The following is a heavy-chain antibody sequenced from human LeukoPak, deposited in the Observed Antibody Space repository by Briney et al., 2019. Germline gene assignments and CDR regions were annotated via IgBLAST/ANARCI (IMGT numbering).Heavy chain of an antibody. D-gene: IGHD6-19*01. Sequence: PGGSVRLSCAASGFSFSDYSMNWVRQAPGKGLEWVSSINCKPTSSYHEKSVKGRVTIFRDNAKNSLFLQMNSLRPEDTAVYYCVRVDSSGWYHNDHWGQGTLVSVSS. CDR3: VRVDSSGWYHNDH. CDR2: INCKPTSS. V-gene: IGHV3-21*01. J-gene: IGHJ4*02. CDR1: GFSFSDYS.